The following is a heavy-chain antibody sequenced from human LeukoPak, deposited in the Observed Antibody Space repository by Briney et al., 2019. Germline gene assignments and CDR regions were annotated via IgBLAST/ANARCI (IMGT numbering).Heavy chain of an antibody. Sequence: SETLSLTCTVSGGSISSGGYYWSWIRQHPGKGLEWIGYIYYSGSTYYNPSLKSRVTISVDTSKNQFSLKLSSVTAADTAVYYCARGLGYCSSTSCYTCAFDIWGQGTMVTVSS. CDR1: GGSISSGGYY. V-gene: IGHV4-31*03. J-gene: IGHJ3*02. CDR3: ARGLGYCSSTSCYTCAFDI. D-gene: IGHD2-2*02. CDR2: IYYSGST.